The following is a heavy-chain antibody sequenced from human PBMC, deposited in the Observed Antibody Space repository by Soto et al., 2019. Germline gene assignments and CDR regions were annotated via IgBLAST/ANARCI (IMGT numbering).Heavy chain of an antibody. CDR1: GFTFSSYS. Sequence: TGGSLRLSCAASGFTFSSYSMNWVRQAPGKGLEWVSYISSSSSTVYYAGSVKGRFTISRDNAKNSLYLQMNSLRAEDTAVYYCARLPGIAATGDAFDIWGQGTMVTVSS. CDR2: ISSSSSTV. V-gene: IGHV3-48*01. D-gene: IGHD6-13*01. CDR3: ARLPGIAATGDAFDI. J-gene: IGHJ3*02.